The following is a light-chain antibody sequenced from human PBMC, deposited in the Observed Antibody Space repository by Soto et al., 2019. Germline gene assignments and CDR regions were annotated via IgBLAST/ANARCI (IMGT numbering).Light chain of an antibody. J-gene: IGKJ1*01. CDR3: QQRSTWKT. CDR2: DAS. V-gene: IGKV3-11*01. CDR1: QSVSRY. Sequence: EIVLTQSPGTLSLSPGERATLSCRASQSVSRYLAWYQQKAGQAPRLLIYDASNRATGIPARFSGSGSGTDFTLTISSLEPEDFAIYYCQQRSTWKTFGQGTKVDIK.